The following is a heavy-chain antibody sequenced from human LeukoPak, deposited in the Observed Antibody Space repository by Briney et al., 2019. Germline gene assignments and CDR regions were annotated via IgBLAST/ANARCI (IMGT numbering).Heavy chain of an antibody. CDR1: GGSFSGYY. V-gene: IGHV4-34*01. D-gene: IGHD3-3*01. Sequence: SETLSLTCAVYGGSFSGYYWSWIRQPPGKGLEWIGEINHSGSTNYNPSLKSRVTISVDTSKNQFSLKLSSVTAADTAVYYCARDRGITGMAGTYYWGQGTLVTVSS. CDR3: ARDRGITGMAGTYY. CDR2: INHSGST. J-gene: IGHJ4*02.